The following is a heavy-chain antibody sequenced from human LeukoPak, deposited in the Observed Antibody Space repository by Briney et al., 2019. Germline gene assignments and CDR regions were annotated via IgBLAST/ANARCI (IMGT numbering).Heavy chain of an antibody. V-gene: IGHV1-2*02. CDR3: ARDGIGSHGWVDY. Sequence: ASVKVSCKASGYTFTGYYMHWVRQAPGQGLGWMGWINPNSGGTNYAQKFQGRVTMTRDTSISTAYMELSRLRSDDTAVYYCARDGIGSHGWVDYWGQGTLVTVSS. CDR1: GYTFTGYY. D-gene: IGHD1-26*01. J-gene: IGHJ4*02. CDR2: INPNSGGT.